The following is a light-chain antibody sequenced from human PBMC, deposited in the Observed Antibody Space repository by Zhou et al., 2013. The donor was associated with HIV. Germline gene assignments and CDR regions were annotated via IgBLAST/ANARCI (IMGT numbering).Light chain of an antibody. J-gene: IGKJ4*01. CDR1: QSVSSY. Sequence: EIVLTQSPATLSLSPGERATLSCRASQSVSSYLAWYQQKPGQAPRLLIYDASNRATGIPARFSGSGSGTDFTLTISSLDPEDFAVYYCQQYNNWPPLTFGGGTKVEIK. CDR3: QQYNNWPPLT. V-gene: IGKV3-11*01. CDR2: DAS.